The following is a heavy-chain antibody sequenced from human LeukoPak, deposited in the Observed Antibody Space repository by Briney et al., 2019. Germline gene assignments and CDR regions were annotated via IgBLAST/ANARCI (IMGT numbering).Heavy chain of an antibody. Sequence: GGSLRLSCAASGFTVSSNYMSWVRQAPGKGLEWVSVIYSGGSTYYADSVKGRFTISRDDSKNTLYLQMNSLRAEDTAVYYCARDKSGAFDIWGQGTMVTVSS. J-gene: IGHJ3*02. D-gene: IGHD1-1*01. V-gene: IGHV3-66*01. CDR2: IYSGGST. CDR1: GFTVSSNY. CDR3: ARDKSGAFDI.